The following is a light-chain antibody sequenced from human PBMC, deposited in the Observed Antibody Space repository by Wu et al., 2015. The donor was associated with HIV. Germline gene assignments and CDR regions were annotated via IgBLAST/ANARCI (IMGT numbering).Light chain of an antibody. CDR3: QKYNTAPWT. Sequence: TQSPGTLSLSPGERATLSCRASQSVISNFLAWYQQKPGKPPKVLIYAASTLQSGVPSRFSGSGSGTDFTLTISSLQPEDVATYYCQKYNTAPWTFGQGTKVEMK. V-gene: IGKV1-27*01. CDR1: QSVISNF. CDR2: AAS. J-gene: IGKJ1*01.